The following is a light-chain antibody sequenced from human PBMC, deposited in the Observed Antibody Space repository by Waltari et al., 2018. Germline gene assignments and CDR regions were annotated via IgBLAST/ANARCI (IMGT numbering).Light chain of an antibody. Sequence: IVMTQSPLSRPVTPGEPAYISCRSSQSLLHSNGYTYWDWDLQKPGQSPQLLIYLGSNRASGVPDRFSGSGSGTDFTLKISRVEAEDVGVYYCMQALQSRTFGQGTKVEIK. CDR3: MQALQSRT. J-gene: IGKJ1*01. CDR2: LGS. V-gene: IGKV2-28*01. CDR1: QSLLHSNGYTY.